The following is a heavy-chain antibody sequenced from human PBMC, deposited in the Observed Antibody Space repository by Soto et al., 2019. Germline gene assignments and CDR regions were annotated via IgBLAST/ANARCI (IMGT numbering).Heavy chain of an antibody. CDR1: GFTFSSYG. CDR3: AKDRWSDFWSGYYYPFY. V-gene: IGHV3-30*18. CDR2: ISYDGSNK. J-gene: IGHJ4*02. Sequence: GSLRLSCTASGFTFSSYGMHWVRQAPGKGLEWVAVISYDGSNKYYADSVKGRFTISRDNSKNTLYLQMNSLRAEDTAVYYCAKDRWSDFWSGYYYPFYWGQGTLVTVSS. D-gene: IGHD3-3*01.